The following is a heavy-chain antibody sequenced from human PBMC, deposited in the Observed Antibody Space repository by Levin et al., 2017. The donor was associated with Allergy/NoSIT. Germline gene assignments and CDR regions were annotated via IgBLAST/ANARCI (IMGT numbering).Heavy chain of an antibody. Sequence: AGGSLRLSCAASGFNFRAYAMHWVRQAPGKGLEWLAIISFDGTNKYSADSVKGRFTVSRDNSNNTLHLEMHGLRTTDTAVYYCARDGALDTEGSSVDYWGRGTQVTVSS. J-gene: IGHJ4*02. CDR3: ARDGALDTEGSSVDY. V-gene: IGHV3-30*04. CDR2: ISFDGTNK. D-gene: IGHD1-1*01. CDR1: GFNFRAYA.